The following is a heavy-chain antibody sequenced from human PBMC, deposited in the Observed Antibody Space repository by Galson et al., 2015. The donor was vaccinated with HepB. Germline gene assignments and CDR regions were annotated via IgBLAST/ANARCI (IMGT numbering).Heavy chain of an antibody. Sequence: SLRLSCAASRFTFNAMSRVRQAPGKGLEWVSVISDSGINTYYEDSVKGRVTISRDNSKNTLYLQMNSLRAEDTAVYYCAKQSRDYYNGWYSVGPIDHWGQGALVTVSS. CDR2: ISDSGINT. V-gene: IGHV3-23*01. J-gene: IGHJ5*02. CDR1: RFTFNA. D-gene: IGHD6-19*01. CDR3: AKQSRDYYNGWYSVGPIDH.